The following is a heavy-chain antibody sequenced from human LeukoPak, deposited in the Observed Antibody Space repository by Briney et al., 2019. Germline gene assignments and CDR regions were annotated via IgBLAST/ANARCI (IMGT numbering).Heavy chain of an antibody. D-gene: IGHD7-27*01. V-gene: IGHV3-53*01. J-gene: IGHJ4*02. Sequence: GGSLRLSCAASGFTVSSNYMSWVRQAPGKGLEWVSVIYSGGSTYYADSVKGRFTISRDNSKNTLCLQMNSLRAEDTAVYYCARANWGYYFDYWGQGTLVTVSS. CDR3: ARANWGYYFDY. CDR2: IYSGGST. CDR1: GFTVSSNY.